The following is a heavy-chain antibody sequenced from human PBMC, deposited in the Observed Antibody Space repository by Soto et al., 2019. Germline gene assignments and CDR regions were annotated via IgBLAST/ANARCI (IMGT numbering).Heavy chain of an antibody. D-gene: IGHD3-3*01. CDR2: MNPNSGNT. CDR3: ARGSLLDFWSGYYKGIYWFDP. CDR1: GYTFTSYD. V-gene: IGHV1-8*01. J-gene: IGHJ5*02. Sequence: ASVKVSCKASGYTFTSYDINWVRQATGQRLEWMGWMNPNSGNTGYAQKFQGRVTMTRNTSISTAYMELSSLRSEDTAVYYCARGSLLDFWSGYYKGIYWFDPWGQGTLVTVSS.